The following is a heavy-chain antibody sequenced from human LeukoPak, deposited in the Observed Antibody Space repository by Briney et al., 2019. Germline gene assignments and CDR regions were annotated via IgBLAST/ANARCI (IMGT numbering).Heavy chain of an antibody. CDR2: IKHKAHSYTT. D-gene: IGHD2-21*01. V-gene: IGHV3-72*01. CDR3: AQFAKGG. Sequence: GGSLRLSCAASGFTFSDHYMDWVRQAPGKGLEWVGRIKHKAHSYTTEYAASVKGRFTISRDDSKSSLYLQMNSLKIEDTAVYYCAQFAKGGWGQGTLVTVSS. J-gene: IGHJ4*02. CDR1: GFTFSDHY.